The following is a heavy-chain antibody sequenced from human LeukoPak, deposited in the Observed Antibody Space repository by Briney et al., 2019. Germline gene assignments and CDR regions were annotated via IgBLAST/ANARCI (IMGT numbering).Heavy chain of an antibody. D-gene: IGHD3-22*01. J-gene: IGHJ4*02. CDR1: GYTFTSYY. Sequence: ASVKVSCKACGYTFTSYYMHWVRQAPGQGLEWMGIINPSGGSTSYAQKFQGRVTMTRDTSTSTVYMELSSLRSEDTAVYYCARNMYYYDSSGIGTDNFDYWGQGTLVTVSS. V-gene: IGHV1-46*01. CDR2: INPSGGST. CDR3: ARNMYYYDSSGIGTDNFDY.